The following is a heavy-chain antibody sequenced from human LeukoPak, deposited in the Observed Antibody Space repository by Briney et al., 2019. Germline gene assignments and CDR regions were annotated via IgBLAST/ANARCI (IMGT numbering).Heavy chain of an antibody. CDR2: IYTSGST. V-gene: IGHV4-61*02. D-gene: IGHD1-26*01. J-gene: IGHJ4*02. CDR1: GGSISSGSYY. CDR3: ARADSGSSFDY. Sequence: SQTLFLTCTVSGGSISSGSYYWSWIRQPAGKGLEWIGRIYTSGSTNYNPSLKSRVTMSVDTSKNQFSLKLSSVTAADTAVYYCARADSGSSFDYWGQGTLVTVSS.